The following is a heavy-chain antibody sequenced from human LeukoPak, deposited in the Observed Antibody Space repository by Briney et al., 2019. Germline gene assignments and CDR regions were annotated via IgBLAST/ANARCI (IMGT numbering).Heavy chain of an antibody. CDR3: ASYCTDTICYSFDY. CDR2: ISGSGGST. J-gene: IGHJ4*02. CDR1: EFTFSNYA. V-gene: IGHV3-23*01. D-gene: IGHD2-2*01. Sequence: GGSLRLSCAASEFTFSNYAMSWVRQAPGKGLEWVSGISGSGGSTYYADSVKDQFTISRDNSKNTLYLQMNSLRAEDTAVYYCASYCTDTICYSFDYWGQGTLVTVSS.